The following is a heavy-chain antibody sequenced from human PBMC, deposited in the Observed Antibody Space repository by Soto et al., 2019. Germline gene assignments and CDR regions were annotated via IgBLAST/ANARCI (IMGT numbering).Heavy chain of an antibody. J-gene: IGHJ5*02. CDR3: ARLTPYCSGWYLKDWFDP. D-gene: IGHD6-19*01. CDR1: GYSFTSYW. V-gene: IGHV5-51*01. Sequence: GESLKISCKGSGYSFTSYWIGWVRQMPGKGLEWMGIIYPGDSDTRYSPSFQGQVTISADKSISTAYLQWSSLKASDTAMYYCARLTPYCSGWYLKDWFDPWGQGTLVTVSS. CDR2: IYPGDSDT.